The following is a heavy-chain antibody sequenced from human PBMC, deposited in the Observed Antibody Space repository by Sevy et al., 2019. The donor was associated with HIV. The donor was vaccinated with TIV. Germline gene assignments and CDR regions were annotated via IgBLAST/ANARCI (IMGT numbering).Heavy chain of an antibody. V-gene: IGHV3-48*03. CDR2: ISSSGSTI. CDR3: ARVVNYDFWSGYYTGGPNHWFDP. CDR1: GFTFSSYE. J-gene: IGHJ5*02. D-gene: IGHD3-3*01. Sequence: GGSLRLSCAASGFTFSSYEMNWVRQAPGKGLEWVSYISSSGSTIYYADSVKGRFTISRDNAKNSLYLQMNSLRAEDTAVDYCARVVNYDFWSGYYTGGPNHWFDPWGQGTLVTVSS.